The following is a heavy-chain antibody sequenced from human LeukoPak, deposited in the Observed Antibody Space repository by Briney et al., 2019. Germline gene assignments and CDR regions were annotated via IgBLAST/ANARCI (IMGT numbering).Heavy chain of an antibody. J-gene: IGHJ6*03. CDR1: GYTFTSYD. CDR3: ARASGGFTGDYYMDV. V-gene: IGHV1-8*01. Sequence: GASVKVSCKASGYTFTSYDINWVRQATGQGLEWMGWMNPNSGNTGYAQKFQGRVTMTRNTSMSTAYMELSSLRSEDTAVYYCARASGGFTGDYYMDVWGKGTTVTVSS. D-gene: IGHD3-16*01. CDR2: MNPNSGNT.